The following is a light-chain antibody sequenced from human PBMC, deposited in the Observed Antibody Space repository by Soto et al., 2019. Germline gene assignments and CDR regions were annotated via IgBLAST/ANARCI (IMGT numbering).Light chain of an antibody. CDR3: QQYNNWPPWT. V-gene: IGKV3-15*01. CDR2: GAS. Sequence: EIVMTQSPATLSVSPGERATLSCRASQSVSSNLVWYQQKPGQAPRLLTYGASTRATGIPARFSGSGSGTEFTLTISSLQSEDFAVYYCQQYNNWPPWTFGQGTKVDIK. CDR1: QSVSSN. J-gene: IGKJ1*01.